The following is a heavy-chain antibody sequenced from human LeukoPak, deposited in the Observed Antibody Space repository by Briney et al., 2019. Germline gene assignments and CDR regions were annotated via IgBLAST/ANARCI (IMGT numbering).Heavy chain of an antibody. CDR3: ARQITMVRGVTVTDWFDP. CDR1: GGSISSSSYY. Sequence: SETLSLTCTVSGGSISSSSYYWGWIRQPPGKGLEWIGSIYYSGSTYYNPSLKSRVTISVDTSKNQFSLKLSSVTAADTAVYYCARQITMVRGVTVTDWFDPWGQGTLVTVSS. V-gene: IGHV4-39*01. D-gene: IGHD3-10*01. J-gene: IGHJ5*02. CDR2: IYYSGST.